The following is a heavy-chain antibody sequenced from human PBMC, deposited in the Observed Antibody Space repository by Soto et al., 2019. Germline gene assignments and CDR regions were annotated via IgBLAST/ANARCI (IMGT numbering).Heavy chain of an antibody. CDR3: ARASAMIVVTD. Sequence: SETLSLTCTVSGGSMSSYYWSWIRQPPGKGLEWIAYIYYSGSTNYNPSLKSRVTISVDTSKNQFSLKLSAVTAADTAVYYCARASAMIVVTDWGQGTLVTVSS. D-gene: IGHD3-22*01. J-gene: IGHJ4*02. CDR1: GGSMSSYY. V-gene: IGHV4-59*01. CDR2: IYYSGST.